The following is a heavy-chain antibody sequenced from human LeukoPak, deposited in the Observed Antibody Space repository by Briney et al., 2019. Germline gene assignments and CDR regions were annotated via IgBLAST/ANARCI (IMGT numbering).Heavy chain of an antibody. Sequence: SETLSLTCTVSGYSISSGYYWGWIRQPPGKGLEWIGSIYHSGSTYYNPSLKSRVTISVDTSKNQFSLKLSSVTAADTAVYYCARANYYGSGSYPLDYWGQGTLVTVSS. CDR3: ARANYYGSGSYPLDY. CDR2: IYHSGST. CDR1: GYSISSGYY. D-gene: IGHD3-10*01. J-gene: IGHJ4*02. V-gene: IGHV4-38-2*02.